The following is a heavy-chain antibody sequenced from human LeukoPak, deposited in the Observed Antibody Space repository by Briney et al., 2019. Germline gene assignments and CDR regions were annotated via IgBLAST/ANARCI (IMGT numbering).Heavy chain of an antibody. D-gene: IGHD6-13*01. Sequence: GGSLRLSCGVSGFSVSDNYMTWVRQAPGKGLEWVSVIYKDGTTYYTDSVKGRFTISRDNSKNTLYLQMNSLRGEDTALYYCVRASSWFWQYYFDYWGQGTLVTVSS. V-gene: IGHV3-53*01. J-gene: IGHJ4*02. CDR3: VRASSWFWQYYFDY. CDR2: IYKDGTT. CDR1: GFSVSDNY.